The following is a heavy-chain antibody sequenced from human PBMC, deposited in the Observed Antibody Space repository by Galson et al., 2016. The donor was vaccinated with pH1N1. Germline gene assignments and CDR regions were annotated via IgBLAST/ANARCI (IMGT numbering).Heavy chain of an antibody. CDR1: GFTVSPND. D-gene: IGHD2-15*01. CDR2: IYSGGNT. V-gene: IGHV3-53*01. CDR3: ARGYPGFSYYGMDV. J-gene: IGHJ6*02. Sequence: SLRLSCVASGFTVSPNDMSWFRQAPGKGLEWVSVIYSGGNTYYTDSVKGRFTISRDSSKNTLYLQMNSLRPEDTAVYYCARGYPGFSYYGMDVWGQGTTVTVSS.